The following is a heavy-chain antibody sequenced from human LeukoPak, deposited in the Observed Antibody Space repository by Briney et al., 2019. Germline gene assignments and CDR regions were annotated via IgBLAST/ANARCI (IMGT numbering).Heavy chain of an antibody. CDR1: GGSFSGYY. CDR3: ARGLRLLPPRFDI. D-gene: IGHD2-15*01. V-gene: IGHV4-34*01. J-gene: IGHJ3*02. Sequence: PSETLSLTYAVYGGSFSGYYWNWIRQPPGKGLEWIGEINHSGSTNYNPSLKSRVTISVDTSNNQFSLKLSSVTAADTAVYYCARGLRLLPPRFDIWGQGTMVTVSS. CDR2: INHSGST.